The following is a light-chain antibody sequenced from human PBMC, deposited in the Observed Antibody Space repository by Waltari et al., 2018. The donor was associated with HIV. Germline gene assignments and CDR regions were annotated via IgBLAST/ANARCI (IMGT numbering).Light chain of an antibody. Sequence: DIVMTQSPLSLPVTPGEPASISCRSIQSLLHSNGYNYLDWYLQKPGQSPQLLIYLGSNRASGVPDRFSGSGSGTDFTLKISGVEAEDVGVYYCMQALQTPLTFGGGTRVEIK. V-gene: IGKV2-28*01. CDR2: LGS. CDR1: QSLLHSNGYNY. CDR3: MQALQTPLT. J-gene: IGKJ4*01.